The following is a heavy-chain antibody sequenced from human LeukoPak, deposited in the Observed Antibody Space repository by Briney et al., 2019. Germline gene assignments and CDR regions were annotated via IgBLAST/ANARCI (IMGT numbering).Heavy chain of an antibody. V-gene: IGHV1-69*05. CDR3: ARGPPRYYYYYMDV. CDR2: IIPIFGTA. J-gene: IGHJ6*03. Sequence: SVKVSCKASGGTFSSYAISWVRQAPGQGLEWMGGIIPIFGTANYAQKFQGRVTITTDESTSTAYKELSSLRSEDTAVYYCARGPPRYYYYYMDVWGKGTTVTVSS. CDR1: GGTFSSYA.